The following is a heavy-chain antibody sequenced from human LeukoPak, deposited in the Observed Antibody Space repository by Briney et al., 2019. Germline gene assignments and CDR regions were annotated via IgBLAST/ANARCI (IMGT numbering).Heavy chain of an antibody. CDR3: ARGYRHSSSWLTRYSYYYYYMDV. V-gene: IGHV4-34*01. CDR2: INHSGST. CDR1: GGSFSGYY. J-gene: IGHJ6*03. Sequence: SETLSLTCAVYGGSFSGYYWSWIRQPPGKGLEWIGEINHSGSTNYNTSLTSRVTISVDTPKNQFSLKLSSVTAADTAVYYCARGYRHSSSWLTRYSYYYYYMDVWGKGTTVTVSS. D-gene: IGHD6-13*01.